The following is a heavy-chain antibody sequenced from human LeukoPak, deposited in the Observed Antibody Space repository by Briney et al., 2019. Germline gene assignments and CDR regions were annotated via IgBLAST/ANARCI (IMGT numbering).Heavy chain of an antibody. V-gene: IGHV1-69*01. Sequence: ASVKVSCKASGGTFSSYAISWVRQAPGQGLEWMGGIIPIFGTANYAQKFQGRVTITADESTSTAYMELSSLRSEDTAVYYCARVRLGTGTTSLFAFDIWGQGTMVTVSS. D-gene: IGHD1-1*01. CDR3: ARVRLGTGTTSLFAFDI. CDR1: GGTFSSYA. CDR2: IIPIFGTA. J-gene: IGHJ3*02.